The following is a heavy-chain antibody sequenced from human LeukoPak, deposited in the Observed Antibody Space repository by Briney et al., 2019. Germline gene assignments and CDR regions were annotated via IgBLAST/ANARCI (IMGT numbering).Heavy chain of an antibody. V-gene: IGHV4-38-2*02. CDR1: GYSISSGYY. Sequence: SETLSLTCTVSGYSISSGYYWGWIRQPPGKGLEWIGSIYHSGGTYYNPSLKSRVTVSVDTSKNQFSLKLSSVTAADTAVYYCARFPGGAEYRHYYYMDVWGTRTTVTVSS. CDR2: IYHSGGT. D-gene: IGHD1-14*01. CDR3: ARFPGGAEYRHYYYMDV. J-gene: IGHJ6*03.